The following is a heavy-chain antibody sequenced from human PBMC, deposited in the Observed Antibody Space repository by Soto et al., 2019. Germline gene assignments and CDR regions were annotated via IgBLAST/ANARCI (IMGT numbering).Heavy chain of an antibody. CDR3: AGRGSRSNP. D-gene: IGHD1-26*01. J-gene: IGHJ5*02. CDR1: GFTFSSYA. Sequence: PGGSLRLSCAASGFTFSSYAMSWVRQAPGKGLERVSVFFGSGGSTYYADPVNGRFTFSRDISKNTLYLQMNSLRAEDTAVYYCAGRGSRSNPWGQGTLVTVSS. CDR2: FFGSGGST. V-gene: IGHV3-23*01.